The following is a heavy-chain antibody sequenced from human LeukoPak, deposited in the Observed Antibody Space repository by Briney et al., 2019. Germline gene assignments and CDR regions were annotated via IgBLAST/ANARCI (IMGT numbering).Heavy chain of an antibody. J-gene: IGHJ4*02. Sequence: ASVKVSCKASGYTFTGYYMHWVRQAPGQGLEWMVRINPNSGGTNYAQKFQGRVTMTRDTSISTAYMELSRLRSDDTAVYYCARALSTYYYDSSGSDYWGQGTLVTVSS. CDR1: GYTFTGYY. D-gene: IGHD3-22*01. V-gene: IGHV1-2*06. CDR2: INPNSGGT. CDR3: ARALSTYYYDSSGSDY.